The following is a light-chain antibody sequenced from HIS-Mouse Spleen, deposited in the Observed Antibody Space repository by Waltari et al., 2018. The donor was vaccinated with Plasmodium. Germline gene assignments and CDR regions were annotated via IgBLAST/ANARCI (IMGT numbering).Light chain of an antibody. CDR2: KAS. CDR1: QSISSW. J-gene: IGKJ2*01. CDR3: QQYNSYST. V-gene: IGKV1-5*03. Sequence: DIQMTQSPSTLSASVGDRVTITCRASQSISSWLAWYQQKPGKAPKLLFYKASSLESGVPSRVSVSGPGTEFTLTISSLQPDDFATYYCQQYNSYSTFGQGTKLEIK.